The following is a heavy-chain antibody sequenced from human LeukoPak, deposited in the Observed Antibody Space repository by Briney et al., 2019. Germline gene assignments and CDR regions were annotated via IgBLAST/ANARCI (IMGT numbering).Heavy chain of an antibody. Sequence: PSETLSPTCTVSGGSISSSSYYWGWIRQPPGKGLEWIGSIYYSGSTYYNPSLKSRVTISVDTSKNQFSLKLSSVTAADTAVYYCARYEITMIVVAFDYWGQGTLVTVSS. D-gene: IGHD3-22*01. CDR2: IYYSGST. V-gene: IGHV4-39*01. CDR3: ARYEITMIVVAFDY. CDR1: GGSISSSSYY. J-gene: IGHJ4*02.